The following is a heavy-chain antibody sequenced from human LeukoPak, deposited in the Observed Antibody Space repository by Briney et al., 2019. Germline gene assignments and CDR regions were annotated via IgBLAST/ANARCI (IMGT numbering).Heavy chain of an antibody. Sequence: GGSLRLSCAASAFSISNDWMSWVRQAPGKGLEWVARVKSRSAGETTDYAAPVKGRFTISRDDSKNTLYLQMNSLRAEDTAVYYCAKVWDFDYWGQGTLVTVSS. D-gene: IGHD7-27*01. CDR2: VKSRSAGETT. CDR3: AKVWDFDY. J-gene: IGHJ4*02. CDR1: AFSISNDW. V-gene: IGHV3-15*01.